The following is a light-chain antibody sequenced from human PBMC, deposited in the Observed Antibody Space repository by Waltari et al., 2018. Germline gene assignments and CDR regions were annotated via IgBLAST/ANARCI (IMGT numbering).Light chain of an antibody. J-gene: IGLJ2*01. CDR1: SSDVGGYNY. CDR2: DVS. V-gene: IGLV2-14*03. CDR3: SSYTSSITLL. Sequence: QSALTQPASVSGSPGPSTTISCTGTSSDVGGYNYVSWYQQHPGKAPKLMIYDVSNRPSGVSNRFSGSKSGNTASLTISGLQAEDEADYYCSSYTSSITLLFGGGTKLTVL.